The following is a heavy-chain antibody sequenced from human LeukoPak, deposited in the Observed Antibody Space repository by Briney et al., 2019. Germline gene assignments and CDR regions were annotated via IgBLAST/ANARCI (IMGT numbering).Heavy chain of an antibody. Sequence: GGSLRLSCAVSGFTFSSYSMNWVRQAPEKGLEWVSYISSSGTTIYYADSVKGRFTISRDNAKNSLYLQMNSLRAEDTAVYYCARDRSRMIWGQGTLVTVSS. D-gene: IGHD2-2*01. J-gene: IGHJ4*02. V-gene: IGHV3-48*01. CDR3: ARDRSRMI. CDR1: GFTFSSYS. CDR2: ISSSGTTI.